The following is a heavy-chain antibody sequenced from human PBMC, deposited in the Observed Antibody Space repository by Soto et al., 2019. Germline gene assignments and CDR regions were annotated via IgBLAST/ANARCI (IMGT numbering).Heavy chain of an antibody. CDR3: ARYGDVLTDPGDAFDI. V-gene: IGHV1-18*01. CDR1: GYTFTSYG. D-gene: IGHD3-9*01. CDR2: ISAYNGNT. Sequence: EASVKVSCKASGYTFTSYGISWVRQAPGQGLEWMGWISAYNGNTNYAQKLQGRVTMTTDTSTSTAYMELRSLRSDDTAVYYCARYGDVLTDPGDAFDIWGQGAMLTVSS. J-gene: IGHJ3*02.